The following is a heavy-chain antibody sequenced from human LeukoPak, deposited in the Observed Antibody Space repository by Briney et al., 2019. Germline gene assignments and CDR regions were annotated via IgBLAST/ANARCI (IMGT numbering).Heavy chain of an antibody. CDR2: ISDSGHIT. V-gene: IGHV3-23*01. Sequence: GESLRLSCVASGFSFNIFAMSWVRQAPEKGLEWVSSISDSGHITQYADSVKGRFTISRDNSRNTLFLQMDSLRAEDTAVYYCASPSIAAAGDAFDIWGQGTMVTVSS. CDR1: GFSFNIFA. J-gene: IGHJ3*02. D-gene: IGHD6-13*01. CDR3: ASPSIAAAGDAFDI.